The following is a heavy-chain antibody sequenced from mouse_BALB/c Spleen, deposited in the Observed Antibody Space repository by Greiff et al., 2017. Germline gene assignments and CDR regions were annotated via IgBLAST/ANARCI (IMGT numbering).Heavy chain of an antibody. CDR1: GFAFSSYD. Sequence: EVKLMESGGGLVKPGGSLKLSCAASGFAFSSYDMSWVRQTPEKRLEWVAYISSGGGSTYYPDTVKGRFTISRDNAKNTLYLQMSSLKSEDTAMYYCARHPVPFDYWGQGTTLTVSS. CDR2: ISSGGGST. J-gene: IGHJ2*01. V-gene: IGHV5-12-1*01. CDR3: ARHPVPFDY.